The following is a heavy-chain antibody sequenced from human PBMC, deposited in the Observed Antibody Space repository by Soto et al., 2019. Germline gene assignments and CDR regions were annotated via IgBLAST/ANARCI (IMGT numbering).Heavy chain of an antibody. V-gene: IGHV4-59*01. CDR3: ARTLTAIDY. J-gene: IGHJ4*02. D-gene: IGHD2-21*02. CDR1: GGSISGYY. CDR2: IYYNGIT. Sequence: QVQLQDSGPGLVKAPETLSLTCTVSGGSISGYYWSWIRQPPGKGLEWVGFIYYNGITNYNPSLKSRVSISLDRSKNQFSLKLRSVTAADTAVYYCARTLTAIDYWGQGTLVTVSS.